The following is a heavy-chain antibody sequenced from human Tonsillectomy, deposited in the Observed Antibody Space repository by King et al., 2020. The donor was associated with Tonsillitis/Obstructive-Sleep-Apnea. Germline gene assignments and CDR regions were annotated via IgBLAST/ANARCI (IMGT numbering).Heavy chain of an antibody. CDR1: GFTFSDYY. CDR3: ARGLYSSSPHQFDY. CDR2: ISSSITYT. D-gene: IGHD6-6*01. Sequence: VQLVESGGGLVKPGGSLRLSCASSGFTFSDYYMSWIRQAPGKGLEGVSYISSSITYTNYADFVKGRFTISRDNAKNSLYLQMNSLRAEDTAVYYCARGLYSSSPHQFDYWGQGTLVTVSS. J-gene: IGHJ4*02. V-gene: IGHV3-11*05.